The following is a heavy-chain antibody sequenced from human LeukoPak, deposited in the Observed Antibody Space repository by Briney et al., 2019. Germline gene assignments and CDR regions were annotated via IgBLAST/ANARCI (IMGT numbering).Heavy chain of an antibody. V-gene: IGHV4-34*01. J-gene: IGHJ3*02. CDR3: ARGGLLYISLRAFDI. Sequence: SETLSLTCAVYGGSFSGYYWSWIRQPPGKGLEWIGEINHSGSTNYNPSLKSRVTISVDTSKNQFSLKLSSVTAADTAVYYCARGGLLYISLRAFDIWGQETMVTVSS. CDR1: GGSFSGYY. D-gene: IGHD2-2*02. CDR2: INHSGST.